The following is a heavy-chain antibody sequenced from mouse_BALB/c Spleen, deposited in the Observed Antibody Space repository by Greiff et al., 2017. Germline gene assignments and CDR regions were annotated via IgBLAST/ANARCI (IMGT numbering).Heavy chain of an antibody. CDR2: IDPSDSYT. V-gene: IGHV1-69*02. D-gene: IGHD3-2*01. CDR3: ARSPRQLGLRAY. J-gene: IGHJ3*01. CDR1: GYTFTSYW. Sequence: QVQLKQPGAELVKPGASVKLSCKASGYTFTSYWMHWVKQRPGQGLEWIGEIDPSDSYTDYNQKFKGKATLTVDKSSSTAYMQLSSLTSEDSAVYYCARSPRQLGLRAYWGQGTLVTVSA.